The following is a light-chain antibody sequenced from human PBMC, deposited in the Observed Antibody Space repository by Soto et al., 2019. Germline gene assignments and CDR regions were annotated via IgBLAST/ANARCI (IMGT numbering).Light chain of an antibody. CDR2: RNN. V-gene: IGLV1-47*01. Sequence: QSVLTQPPAASGSPGQRVTSSCSGSSSNIGSNYVYWYQQLPGTAPKLLIYRNNQRPSGVPDRFSGSKSGNTASLTISGLQAEDEADYYCCTYAGSSPLVFGGGTKVTVL. CDR3: CTYAGSSPLV. CDR1: SSNIGSNY. J-gene: IGLJ2*01.